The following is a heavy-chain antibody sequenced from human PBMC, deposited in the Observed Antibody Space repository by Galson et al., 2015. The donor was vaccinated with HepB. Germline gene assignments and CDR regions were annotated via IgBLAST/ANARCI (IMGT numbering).Heavy chain of an antibody. J-gene: IGHJ4*02. CDR2: INQDGSEK. D-gene: IGHD3-10*01. CDR1: GFMFSSYW. CDR3: ASAPSGSGSYYYFDY. Sequence: SLRLSCAASGFMFSSYWMSWVRQAPGKGLEWVANINQDGSEKYYVDSVKGRFTISRDNARNSLFLQMNSLRAEDTAVYYCASAPSGSGSYYYFDYWGQGTLVTVSS. V-gene: IGHV3-7*03.